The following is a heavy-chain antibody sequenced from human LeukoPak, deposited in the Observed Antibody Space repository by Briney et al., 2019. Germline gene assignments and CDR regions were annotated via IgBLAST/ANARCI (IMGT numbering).Heavy chain of an antibody. D-gene: IGHD1-26*01. V-gene: IGHV3-53*01. CDR2: IYSGSST. CDR1: GFTVNSNY. J-gene: IGHJ4*02. CDR3: ARASGWEPVFDY. Sequence: GGSLRLSCAASGFTVNSNYMTWFRQAPGKGLELVSLIYSGSSTYYADSVKGRFTISRDNSKNTLYLQMDSLRAEDTAVYHCARASGWEPVFDYWGQGTLVTISS.